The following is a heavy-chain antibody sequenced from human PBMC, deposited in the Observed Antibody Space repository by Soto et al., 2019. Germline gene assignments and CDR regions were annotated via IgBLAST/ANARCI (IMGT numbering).Heavy chain of an antibody. J-gene: IGHJ4*02. CDR2: ISGSSNSI. V-gene: IGHV3-11*06. Sequence: GGSLRLSCAASGFTFSDYYMSWIRQVPGKGLEWVAYISGSSNSIPSADSVKGRFTISRDNAKNSLYLQMNSLRAEDTAVYYCARVAVITAAGTSDYWGQGTLVTVSS. CDR1: GFTFSDYY. D-gene: IGHD6-13*01. CDR3: ARVAVITAAGTSDY.